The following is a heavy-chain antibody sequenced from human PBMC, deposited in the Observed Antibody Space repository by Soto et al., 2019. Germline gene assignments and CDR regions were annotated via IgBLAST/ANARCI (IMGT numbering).Heavy chain of an antibody. CDR1: GGSISSYY. Sequence: SETLSLTCTVSGGSISSYYWSWIRQPPGKGLEWIGYIYYSGSTNYNPSLKSRVTISVDTSKNQFSLKLSSVTAADTAVYYCARGLDYYYYGSGRPLPGHWGQGTLVTVSS. CDR2: IYYSGST. J-gene: IGHJ4*02. CDR3: ARGLDYYYYGSGRPLPGH. D-gene: IGHD3-10*01. V-gene: IGHV4-59*12.